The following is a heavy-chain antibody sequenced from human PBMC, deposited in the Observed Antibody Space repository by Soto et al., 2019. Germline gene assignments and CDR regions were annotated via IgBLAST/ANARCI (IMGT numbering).Heavy chain of an antibody. J-gene: IGHJ6*02. CDR3: ARGPITIFGVAPGDYYYGMDV. Sequence: GESLKISCKGSGYSFTSYWISWVRQMPGKGLEWMGRIDPSDCYTNYSPSFQGHVTISADKSISTAYLQWSSLKASDTAMYYCARGPITIFGVAPGDYYYGMDVWGQGTTVTVSS. V-gene: IGHV5-10-1*01. CDR1: GYSFTSYW. CDR2: IDPSDCYT. D-gene: IGHD3-3*01.